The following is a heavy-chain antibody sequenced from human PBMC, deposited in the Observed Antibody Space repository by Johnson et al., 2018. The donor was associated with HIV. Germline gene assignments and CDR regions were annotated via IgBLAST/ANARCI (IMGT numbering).Heavy chain of an antibody. V-gene: IGHV3-66*01. CDR3: VRACRDGYTCDAFDI. J-gene: IGHJ3*02. D-gene: IGHD5-24*01. Sequence: VYLVESGGGLVQPGGSLTLSCAAPGFSVSSYYMTWVRQAPGKGLDWVSVISSGGDTYYADSVRGRFSISRDNSKNTLYLQMNRLRAEDTAVYYCVRACRDGYTCDAFDIWGQGTMVTVSS. CDR2: ISSGGDT. CDR1: GFSVSSYY.